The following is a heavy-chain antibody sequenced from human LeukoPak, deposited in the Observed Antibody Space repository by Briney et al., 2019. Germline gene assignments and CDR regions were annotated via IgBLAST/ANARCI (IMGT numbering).Heavy chain of an antibody. D-gene: IGHD2-2*02. V-gene: IGHV1-69*13. CDR1: GGTFSSYA. Sequence: SVKVSCKASGGTFSSYAISWVRQAPGQGLEWMGGIIPIFGTANYAQKFQGRVTITADESTSTAYMELSSLRSEDTAVYYCARDRQVVPAAINYDWFDPWGQGTLVAVSS. CDR3: ARDRQVVPAAINYDWFDP. J-gene: IGHJ5*02. CDR2: IIPIFGTA.